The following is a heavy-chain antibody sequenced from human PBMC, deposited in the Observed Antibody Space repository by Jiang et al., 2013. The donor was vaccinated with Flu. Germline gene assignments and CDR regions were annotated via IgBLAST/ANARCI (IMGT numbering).Heavy chain of an antibody. Sequence: GAEVKKPGASVKVSCKVFGYTLTELSMHWVRQAPGKGLEWMGGFDPEDGETIYAQKFEGGVTMTEDTSTDTAYMELSSLRSEDTAVYYCATGQLGSYIFDYWGQGTLVTVSS. CDR1: GYTLTELS. D-gene: IGHD1-26*01. J-gene: IGHJ4*02. CDR3: ATGQLGSYIFDY. V-gene: IGHV1-24*01. CDR2: FDPEDGET.